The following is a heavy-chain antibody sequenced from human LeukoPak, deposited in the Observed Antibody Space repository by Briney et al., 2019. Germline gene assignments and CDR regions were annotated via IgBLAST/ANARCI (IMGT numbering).Heavy chain of an antibody. D-gene: IGHD2-2*01. CDR2: TSYDGSNK. CDR1: GFTVSSNY. V-gene: IGHV3-30*18. Sequence: PGGSLRLSCAASGFTVSSNYMSWVRQAPGKGLEWVAVTSYDGSNKDYADSVKGRFTISRDNSKNTLYLQMNSLRAEDTAVYYCAKEGYCNITSCPHFDYWGQGTLVTVSS. J-gene: IGHJ4*02. CDR3: AKEGYCNITSCPHFDY.